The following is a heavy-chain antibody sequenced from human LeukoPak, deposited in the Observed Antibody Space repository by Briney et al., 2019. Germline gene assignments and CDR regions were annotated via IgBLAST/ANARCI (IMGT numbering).Heavy chain of an antibody. CDR2: ISYDGSNQ. D-gene: IGHD4-23*01. V-gene: IGHV3-30*18. CDR1: GFTFSGYV. CDR3: AKNLGGNVWDYFDY. Sequence: GGSLRLSCAASGFTFSGYVMRWVRQAPGKGLEWVALISYDGSNQYYADSVEGRFTISRDNSKNTLYPQMNSLRAEDTAVYYCAKNLGGNVWDYFDYWGQGTLVTVSS. J-gene: IGHJ4*02.